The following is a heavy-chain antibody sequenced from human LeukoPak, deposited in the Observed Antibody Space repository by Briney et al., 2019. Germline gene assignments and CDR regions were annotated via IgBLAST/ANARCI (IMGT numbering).Heavy chain of an antibody. CDR1: GDSVSRTSSI. D-gene: IGHD1-1*01. Sequence: SQTLSLTCAISGDSVSRTSSIWNWIRQSPSRGLEWLGRTYYRSKWYNDYAVSVKSRMTINPDTSKNQLSLQLNSVTPEDTATYYCVRGGAIRVTGMTPIAYWGQGTLVTVSS. CDR3: VRGGAIRVTGMTPIAY. J-gene: IGHJ4*02. V-gene: IGHV6-1*01. CDR2: TYYRSKWYN.